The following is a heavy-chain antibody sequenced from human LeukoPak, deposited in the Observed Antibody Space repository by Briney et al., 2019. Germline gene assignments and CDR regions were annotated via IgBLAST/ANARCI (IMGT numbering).Heavy chain of an antibody. J-gene: IGHJ4*02. CDR1: GVTFSSDR. CDR3: ASTSYGGPGY. D-gene: IGHD4-17*01. Sequence: PVGSLRLSCAASGVTFSSDRMNWVPQAPGKGLEWLSYISSSSSTIYYADSVKGRFTVSRDNAKNSLYLQMNSLRAEDTAMYYCASTSYGGPGYWGQGTLVTVSS. CDR2: ISSSSSTI. V-gene: IGHV3-48*01.